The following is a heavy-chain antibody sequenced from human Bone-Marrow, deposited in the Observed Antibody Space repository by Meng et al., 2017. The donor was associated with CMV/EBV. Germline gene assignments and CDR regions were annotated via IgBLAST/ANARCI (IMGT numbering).Heavy chain of an antibody. CDR1: GFNFSSYA. V-gene: IGHV3-30*04. D-gene: IGHD6-19*01. J-gene: IGHJ6*02. Sequence: GESLKISCAASGFNFSSYAMHWVRQAPGKGLEWVAVVSYDGTKKYNAESVKGRFTISRDKSKNTVYLQVNSLRAEDTAVYYCASYGSFPLDVWGQGTTVTVSS. CDR2: VSYDGTKK. CDR3: ASYGSFPLDV.